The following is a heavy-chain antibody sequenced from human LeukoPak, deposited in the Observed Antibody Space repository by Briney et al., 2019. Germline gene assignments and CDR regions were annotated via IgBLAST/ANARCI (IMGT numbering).Heavy chain of an antibody. J-gene: IGHJ4*02. V-gene: IGHV3-48*03. CDR3: ARANYYDISGYDY. Sequence: PGGSLRFSCAASGFTFRSYEMNWVRQAPGKGLEWVSYITSSGNTIYYADSVKGRFTISRDNAKNSLYLQMNSLRAEDTAVYYCARANYYDISGYDYWGQGTLVTVSS. CDR1: GFTFRSYE. CDR2: ITSSGNTI. D-gene: IGHD3-22*01.